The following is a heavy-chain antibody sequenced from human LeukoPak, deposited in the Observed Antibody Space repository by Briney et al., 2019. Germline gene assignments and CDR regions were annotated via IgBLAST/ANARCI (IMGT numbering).Heavy chain of an antibody. Sequence: GGSLRLSCAASGFTFSSYSMNWVRQAPGKGLEGVSYISSSSSTIYYADSVKGRFTISRDNAKNSLYLQMNSLRAEDTAVYYCARESIVLMVYAMDVWGKGTTVTVSS. CDR3: ARESIVLMVYAMDV. CDR2: ISSSSSTI. CDR1: GFTFSSYS. D-gene: IGHD2-8*01. V-gene: IGHV3-48*01. J-gene: IGHJ6*04.